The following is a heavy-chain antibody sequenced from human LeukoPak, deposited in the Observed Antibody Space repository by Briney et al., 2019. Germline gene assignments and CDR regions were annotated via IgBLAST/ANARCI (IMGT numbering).Heavy chain of an antibody. J-gene: IGHJ6*03. CDR3: ARDGGFWYYYYYMDV. V-gene: IGHV1-2*02. Sequence: GASVKVSCKASGYTFTGYYMHWVRQAPGQGLEWMGWINPNSGGTNYAQKFQGRVTMTRDTSISTAYMELSRLRSDDTAVYYCARDGGFWYYYYYMDVWGKGTTVTVSS. CDR1: GYTFTGYY. CDR2: INPNSGGT. D-gene: IGHD3-3*01.